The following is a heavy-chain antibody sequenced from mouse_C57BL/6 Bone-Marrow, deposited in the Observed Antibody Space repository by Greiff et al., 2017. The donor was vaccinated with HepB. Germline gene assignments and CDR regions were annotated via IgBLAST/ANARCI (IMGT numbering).Heavy chain of an antibody. D-gene: IGHD1-1*01. V-gene: IGHV1-59*01. CDR1: GYTFTSYW. Sequence: QVQLQQPGAELVRPGTSVKLSCKASGYTFTSYWMHWVKQRPGQGLEWIGVIDPSDSYTNYNQKFKGKATLTVATSSSTAYMQLSSLTSEDSAVYYCARPRLLLRFAWFAYWGQGTLVTVSA. CDR2: IDPSDSYT. CDR3: ARPRLLLRFAWFAY. J-gene: IGHJ3*01.